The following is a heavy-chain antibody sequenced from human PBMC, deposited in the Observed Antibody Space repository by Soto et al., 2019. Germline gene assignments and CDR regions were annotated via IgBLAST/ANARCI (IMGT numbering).Heavy chain of an antibody. CDR3: ARDPRYCRGDNCYSAGEHHYYYYLDV. V-gene: IGHV3-11*01. D-gene: IGHD2-15*01. J-gene: IGHJ6*03. CDR2: ISSGGSPI. CDR1: GFIFSDYY. Sequence: QVQLVESGGGLVKPGGSLRLSCAGSGFIFSDYYMSWIRQAPGKGLEWVSYISSGGSPIYYTDSVKGRFTISRDNAENSLYLPMNSLRAEDTAVYYCARDPRYCRGDNCYSAGEHHYYYYLDVWGRGTPVTVSS.